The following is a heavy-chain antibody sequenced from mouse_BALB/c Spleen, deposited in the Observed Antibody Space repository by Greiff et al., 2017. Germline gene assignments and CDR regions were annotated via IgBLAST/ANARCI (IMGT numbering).Heavy chain of an antibody. CDR3: ARGRFYFDY. CDR1: GFTFSSYA. J-gene: IGHJ2*01. V-gene: IGHV5-6-5*01. Sequence: VESGGGLVKPGGSLKLSCAASGFTFSSYAMSWVRQTPEKRLEWVASISSGGSTYYPDSVKGRFTISRDNARNILYLQMSSLRSEDTAMYYCARGRFYFDYWGQGTTLTVSS. CDR2: ISSGGST.